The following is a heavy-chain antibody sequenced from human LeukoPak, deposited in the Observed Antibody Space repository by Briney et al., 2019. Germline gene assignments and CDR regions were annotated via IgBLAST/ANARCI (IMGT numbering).Heavy chain of an antibody. D-gene: IGHD6-19*01. CDR2: IYTSGST. J-gene: IGHJ4*02. CDR1: GGSISSGSYY. Sequence: PSETLSLTCTVSGGSISSGSYYWSWIRQPAGKGLERIGRIYTSGSTNYNPSLKSRVIISVDTSKNQFSLKLSSVTAADTAVYYCARPDSSGSFDYWGQGTLVTVSS. V-gene: IGHV4-61*02. CDR3: ARPDSSGSFDY.